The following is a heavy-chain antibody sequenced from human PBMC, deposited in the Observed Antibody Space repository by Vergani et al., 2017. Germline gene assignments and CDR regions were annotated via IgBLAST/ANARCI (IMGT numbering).Heavy chain of an antibody. J-gene: IGHJ5*02. Sequence: QVQLVQSGAEEKKPGASVKVSCKASGYTFTGYYMHWVRQAPGQGLEWMGWINRNSGGNNYAQKFQGGVTMTRDTSISTAYMERSRLRSDDRAVYYCAGAIDDYLCRNWFGPWGQGTLVTVSS. CDR2: INRNSGGN. CDR3: AGAIDDYLCRNWFGP. CDR1: GYTFTGYY. V-gene: IGHV1-2*02. D-gene: IGHD3-16*01.